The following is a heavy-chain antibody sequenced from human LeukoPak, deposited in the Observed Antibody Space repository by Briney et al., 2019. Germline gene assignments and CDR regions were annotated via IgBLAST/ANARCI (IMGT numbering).Heavy chain of an antibody. CDR3: AKDSCSSTSCYLDY. V-gene: IGHV3-9*01. D-gene: IGHD2-2*01. Sequence: CWSLRLSCAASGFTFDEYSMHWVRQAPGKGLEWVSGISWNSGSIGYADYVKGRFTISRANAKNYLYLQMNSLRAEDTALYYCAKDSCSSTSCYLDYGGQGTLVTVS. CDR1: GFTFDEYS. CDR2: ISWNSGSI. J-gene: IGHJ4*02.